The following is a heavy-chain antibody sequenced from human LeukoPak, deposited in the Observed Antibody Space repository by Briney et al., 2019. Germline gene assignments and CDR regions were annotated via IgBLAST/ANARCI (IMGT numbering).Heavy chain of an antibody. CDR1: GYTFTGYY. J-gene: IGHJ4*02. CDR3: ARAKWDY. Sequence: ASVKVSCKASGYTFTGYYMHWVRQAPGQGLEWMGCISTYNGNTNYAQKLQGRVTMTTDTSTSTAYMELRSLRSDDTAVYYCARAKWDYWGQGTLVTVSS. CDR2: ISTYNGNT. D-gene: IGHD1-26*01. V-gene: IGHV1-18*04.